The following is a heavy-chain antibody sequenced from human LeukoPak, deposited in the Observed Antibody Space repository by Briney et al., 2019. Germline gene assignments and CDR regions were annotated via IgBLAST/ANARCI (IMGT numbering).Heavy chain of an antibody. Sequence: PGGSLRLSCAASGFTFSSYSMNWVRQAPGKGLEWVSSISSSSSYIYSAGSVKGRFTISRDNAKNSLYLQMNSLRAEDTAVYYCARPRGNIEMATNPFDYWGQGTLVTVSS. J-gene: IGHJ4*02. D-gene: IGHD5-24*01. CDR3: ARPRGNIEMATNPFDY. CDR2: ISSSSSYI. CDR1: GFTFSSYS. V-gene: IGHV3-21*01.